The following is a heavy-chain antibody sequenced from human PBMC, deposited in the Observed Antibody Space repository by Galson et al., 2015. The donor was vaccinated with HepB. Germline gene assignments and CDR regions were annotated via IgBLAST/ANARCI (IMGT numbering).Heavy chain of an antibody. D-gene: IGHD3-3*01. CDR1: GGTFSSYA. CDR3: ARRHYDFWSHPSKTQYYYYMDV. Sequence: SVKVSCKASGGTFSSYAISWVRQAPGQGLEWMGRIIPILGIANYAQKFQGRVTITADKSTSTAYMELSSLRSEDTAVYYCARRHYDFWSHPSKTQYYYYMDVWGKGTTVTVSS. V-gene: IGHV1-69*04. J-gene: IGHJ6*03. CDR2: IIPILGIA.